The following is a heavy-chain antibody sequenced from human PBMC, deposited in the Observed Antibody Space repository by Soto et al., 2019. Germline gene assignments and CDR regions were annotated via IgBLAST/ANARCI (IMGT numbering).Heavy chain of an antibody. V-gene: IGHV3-23*01. J-gene: IGHJ4*02. D-gene: IGHD3-3*01. Sequence: GGSLRLSCAASGFTFSSYAMSWVRQAPGKGLEWVSAISGSGGSTYYADSVKGRFTISRDNSKNALYLQMNSLRAEDTAVYYCAKDRNFGVVIISVFDYWGQGTLVTVSS. CDR1: GFTFSSYA. CDR3: AKDRNFGVVIISVFDY. CDR2: ISGSGGST.